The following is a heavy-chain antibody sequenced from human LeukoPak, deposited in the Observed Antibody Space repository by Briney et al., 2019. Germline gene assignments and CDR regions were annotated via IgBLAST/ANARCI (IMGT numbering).Heavy chain of an antibody. CDR3: AIRDSGYDDYYYYYMDV. CDR2: IIPIFGTA. J-gene: IGHJ6*03. V-gene: IGHV1-69*13. CDR1: GGTFSSYA. Sequence: SVKVSCKASGGTFSSYAISWVRQAPGQGLEWMGGIIPIFGTANYAQKFQGRVTTTADESTSTAYMELSSLRSEDTAVYYCAIRDSGYDDYYYYYMDVWGKGTTVTISS. D-gene: IGHD5-12*01.